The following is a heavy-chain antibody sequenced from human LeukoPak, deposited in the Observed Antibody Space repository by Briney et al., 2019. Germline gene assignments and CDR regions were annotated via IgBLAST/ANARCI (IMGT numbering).Heavy chain of an antibody. D-gene: IGHD2-2*01. V-gene: IGHV4-34*01. J-gene: IGHJ4*02. CDR2: INHSGST. CDR3: ARGAVGYCSSTSCYRPQYFDY. CDR1: GGSFGGYY. Sequence: KPSETLSLTCAVYGGSFGGYYWSWIRQPPGKGLEWIGEINHSGSTNYNPSLKSRVTISVDTSKNQFSLKLSSVTAADTAVYYCARGAVGYCSSTSCYRPQYFDYWGQGTLVTVSS.